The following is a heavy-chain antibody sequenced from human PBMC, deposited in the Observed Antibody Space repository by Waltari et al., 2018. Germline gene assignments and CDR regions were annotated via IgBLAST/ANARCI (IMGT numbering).Heavy chain of an antibody. J-gene: IGHJ4*02. V-gene: IGHV4-38-2*01. CDR1: GYSINSGCD. D-gene: IGHD4-17*01. CDR3: VARPTVTNSRYFDS. Sequence: QVQLQESGPGLVKPSETLSLTCGGSGYSINSGCDWGWVRQPPGQGLEWMGSVYYGGATYFNSSLNSRATISKDASENQFSLRLRFVTAADTAVYFCVARPTVTNSRYFDSWGQGILVIVSS. CDR2: VYYGGAT.